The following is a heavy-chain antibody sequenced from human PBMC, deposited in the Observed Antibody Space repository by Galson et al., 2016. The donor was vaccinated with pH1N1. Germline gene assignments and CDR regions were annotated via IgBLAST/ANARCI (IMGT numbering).Heavy chain of an antibody. CDR3: ARESYRCSGGSCYFDS. CDR1: GYTFASYA. D-gene: IGHD2-15*01. CDR2: IHTTTGDP. Sequence: SVKVSCKVSGYTFASYAINWVRQVPGQGLEWMGWIHTTTGDPSYGQGFTGRFVFSLDTSVTTAYLQISSLKTEDAAVYYCARESYRCSGGSCYFDSWGQGTLVTVSS. V-gene: IGHV7-4-1*02. J-gene: IGHJ4*02.